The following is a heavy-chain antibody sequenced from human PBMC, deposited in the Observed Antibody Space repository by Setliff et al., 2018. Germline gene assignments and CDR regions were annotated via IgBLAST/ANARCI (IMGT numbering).Heavy chain of an antibody. V-gene: IGHV4-31*03. CDR2: IWKSVST. CDR1: GGSISGYY. J-gene: IGHJ2*01. Sequence: TLSLTCTVSGGSISGYYWTWIRQHPGKGLEWLGYIWKSVSTFYNPSLTSRITMSVDTSRNLFSMELASVTAADTAIYYCARKMRMSGRGHWYFDVWGRGTLVTVSS. CDR3: ARKMRMSGRGHWYFDV.